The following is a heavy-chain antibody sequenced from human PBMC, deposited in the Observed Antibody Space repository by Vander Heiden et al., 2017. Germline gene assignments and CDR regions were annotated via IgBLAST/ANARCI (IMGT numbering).Heavy chain of an antibody. Sequence: QVQLQESGPGLVKPSETLSLTCTVSGGSISSYYWSWIRQPPGKGLEWIGYIYYSGGTNYKSSLKSRVIMSVDMSKNQFSLKLSSVTVADTAVYYCARHEYYYHGMDVWGQGTTVTVSS. J-gene: IGHJ6*02. CDR1: GGSISSYY. CDR3: ARHEYYYHGMDV. CDR2: IYYSGGT. V-gene: IGHV4-59*08. D-gene: IGHD3-16*01.